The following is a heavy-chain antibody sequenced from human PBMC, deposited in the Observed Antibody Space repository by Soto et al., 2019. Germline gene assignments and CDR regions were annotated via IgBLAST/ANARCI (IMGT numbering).Heavy chain of an antibody. CDR3: ASPYSPPYYFDY. V-gene: IGHV4-59*02. CDR2: ISYSGSI. CDR1: GDSVSSYY. Sequence: QVQLQESGPGLVKPSETLSLTCIVSGDSVSSYYWSWIRQPPGMGLEWIGYISYSGSIKYNPSLERRLTIAVDTSENQLSLKLNSVTAADTAVYYCASPYSPPYYFDYWGQGTLVTVSS. J-gene: IGHJ4*02. D-gene: IGHD1-26*01.